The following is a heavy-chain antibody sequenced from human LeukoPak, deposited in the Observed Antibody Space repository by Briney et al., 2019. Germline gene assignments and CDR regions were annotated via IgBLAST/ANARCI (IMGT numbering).Heavy chain of an antibody. CDR2: IYYSGST. V-gene: IGHV4-59*01. J-gene: IGHJ4*02. D-gene: IGHD5-24*01. CDR3: ARVGDGSGDY. Sequence: PSETRSLTCTVSGGSISSYYWSWIRQPPGKGLEWIGYIYYSGSTNYNPPLKSRVTISVDTSKNQFSLKLSSVTAADTAVYYCARVGDGSGDYWGQGTLVTVSS. CDR1: GGSISSYY.